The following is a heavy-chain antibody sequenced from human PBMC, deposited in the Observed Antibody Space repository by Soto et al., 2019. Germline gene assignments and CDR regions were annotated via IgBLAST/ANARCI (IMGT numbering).Heavy chain of an antibody. Sequence: QELLVESGGGVVQPGTSLRLSCETSGFIFRSYGMHWVRQAPGKGLEWVAVVWYEGSNKEYGESVKGRFTISRDNSKNTLYLKMNNLRADDTAVYYCARVGYCTSTSSNCPFESWGQGTLVTVSS. D-gene: IGHD2-2*01. CDR3: ARVGYCTSTSSNCPFES. J-gene: IGHJ4*02. V-gene: IGHV3-33*03. CDR1: GFIFRSYG. CDR2: VWYEGSNK.